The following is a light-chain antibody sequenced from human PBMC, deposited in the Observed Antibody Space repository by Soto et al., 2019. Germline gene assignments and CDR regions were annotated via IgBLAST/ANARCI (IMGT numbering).Light chain of an antibody. CDR3: QQGYNTCWT. CDR2: AAT. J-gene: IGKJ1*01. V-gene: IGKV1-39*01. Sequence: DIQMTHSPSSLSAFVGDSVTVTCRASQPIGTSLHWYQQKAGKAPKVLISAATKLQSGVPSRFTGGGSGKDFTLTISNLQPEDSATYYCQQGYNTCWTFGRGSKVDIX. CDR1: QPIGTS.